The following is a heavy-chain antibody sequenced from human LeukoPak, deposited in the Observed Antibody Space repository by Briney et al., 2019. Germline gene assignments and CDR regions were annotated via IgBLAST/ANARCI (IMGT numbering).Heavy chain of an antibody. CDR3: AKGHSSMVRGALPY. D-gene: IGHD3-10*01. J-gene: IGHJ4*02. CDR1: GFTFDDYA. CDR2: ISWNSGSI. Sequence: GGSLRLSCAASGFTFDDYAMHWVRQTPGKGLEWVSGISWNSGSIDYADSVKGRFSISRDNVKNSLYLQMNSLRAEDTAFYYCAKGHSSMVRGALPYWGQGTLLTVSS. V-gene: IGHV3-9*01.